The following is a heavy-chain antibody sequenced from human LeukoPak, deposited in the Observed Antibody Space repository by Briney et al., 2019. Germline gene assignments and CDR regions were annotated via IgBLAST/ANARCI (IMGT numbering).Heavy chain of an antibody. CDR3: ARDDLKYSSSWYGLRDY. J-gene: IGHJ4*02. D-gene: IGHD6-13*01. V-gene: IGHV1-69*05. Sequence: GASVKVSCKASGGTFSSYAISWVRQAPGQGLEWMGGIIPIFGTANYAQKFQGRVTITTDESTSTAYMELSSLRSEDTAVYYCARDDLKYSSSWYGLRDYWGQGTLVTVSS. CDR2: IIPIFGTA. CDR1: GGTFSSYA.